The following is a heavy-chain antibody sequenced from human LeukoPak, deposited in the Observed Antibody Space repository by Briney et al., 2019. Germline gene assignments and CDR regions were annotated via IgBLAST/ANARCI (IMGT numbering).Heavy chain of an antibody. J-gene: IGHJ3*02. Sequence: ASVKVSCKASGGTFSSYAISWVRQAPGQGLEWMGGIIPIFGTANYARKFQGRVTITADESTSTAYMELSSLRSEDTAVYYCARDSPPRPITMVRGVMLGAFDIWGQGTMVTVSS. V-gene: IGHV1-69*13. D-gene: IGHD3-10*01. CDR1: GGTFSSYA. CDR3: ARDSPPRPITMVRGVMLGAFDI. CDR2: IIPIFGTA.